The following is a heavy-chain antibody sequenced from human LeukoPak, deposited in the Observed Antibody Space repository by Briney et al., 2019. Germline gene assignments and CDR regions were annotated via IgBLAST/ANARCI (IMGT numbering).Heavy chain of an antibody. CDR1: GGSISSDY. CDR2: INTSGRT. D-gene: IGHD5-18*01. Sequence: SETLSLTCTVSGGSISSDYWSWIWQPAGKGLEWIGRINTSGRTNYKPSLKSRVTMSVDTSKNQFSLKLSSVTAADTAVYYCARVADGKGYPFDYWGQGTLVTVSS. J-gene: IGHJ4*02. V-gene: IGHV4-4*07. CDR3: ARVADGKGYPFDY.